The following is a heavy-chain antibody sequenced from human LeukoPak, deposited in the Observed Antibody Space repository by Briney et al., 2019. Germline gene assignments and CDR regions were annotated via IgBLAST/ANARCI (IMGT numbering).Heavy chain of an antibody. J-gene: IGHJ6*03. V-gene: IGHV3-30*02. Sequence: PGGSLRLSCATSGFTFSDYGMHWVRQAPGKGLEWVAFIRYDGTNEYHADSVKGRFTISRDNSKNTLYLQMNSLRAEDTALYYCAKGLYCSRTSCYTGRGYYYMDVWGKGTTVTVSS. D-gene: IGHD2-2*02. CDR1: GFTFSDYG. CDR3: AKGLYCSRTSCYTGRGYYYMDV. CDR2: IRYDGTNE.